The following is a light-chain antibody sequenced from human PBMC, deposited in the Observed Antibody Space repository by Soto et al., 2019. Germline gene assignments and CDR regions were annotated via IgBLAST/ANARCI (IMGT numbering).Light chain of an antibody. CDR3: AAWEDSLNGYV. V-gene: IGLV1-36*01. Sequence: QSVLTQPPSVSEAPRQRVTISCSGSSSNIGNNAVNWYQQLPGKAPKLLIYYDDLLPSGVSDRFSGSKSGTSASLAISGLQSADEADYYCAAWEDSLNGYVFGTGTKVTVL. CDR1: SSNIGNNA. CDR2: YDD. J-gene: IGLJ1*01.